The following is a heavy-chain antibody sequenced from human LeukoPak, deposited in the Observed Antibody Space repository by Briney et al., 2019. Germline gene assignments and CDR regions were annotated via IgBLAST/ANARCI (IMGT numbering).Heavy chain of an antibody. D-gene: IGHD1-26*01. Sequence: PSETLSLTCAVSGYSISSGYYWGWIRQPPGKGLEWIGSIYHSGSTYCNPSLKSRVTISVDTSKNQFSLKLSSVTAADTAVYYCARDGWDYDAFDIWGQGTMVTVSS. CDR1: GYSISSGYY. CDR2: IYHSGST. CDR3: ARDGWDYDAFDI. J-gene: IGHJ3*02. V-gene: IGHV4-38-2*02.